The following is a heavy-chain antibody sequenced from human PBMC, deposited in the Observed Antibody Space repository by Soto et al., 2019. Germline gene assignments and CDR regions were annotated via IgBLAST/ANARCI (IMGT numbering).Heavy chain of an antibody. CDR1: GFTFSSYA. V-gene: IGHV3-23*01. D-gene: IGHD2-21*02. CDR3: AKDRERWLLSYFDY. Sequence: VGSLRLSCAASGFTFSSYAMSWVRQAPGKGLEWVSAISGSGGSTYYADSVKGRFTISRDNSKNTLYLQMNSLRAEDTAVYYWAKDRERWLLSYFDYWGQGTLVPVSS. CDR2: ISGSGGST. J-gene: IGHJ4*02.